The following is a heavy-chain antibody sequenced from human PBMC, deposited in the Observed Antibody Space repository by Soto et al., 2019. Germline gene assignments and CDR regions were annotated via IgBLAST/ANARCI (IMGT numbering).Heavy chain of an antibody. CDR3: ARGGLGPIVGATKGPYAGAFDI. Sequence: GGSLRLSCAASGFTFSSYGMHWVRKAPGKGLEWEAVIWYDGSNKYYADSVKSRFTISRDNSKNTLYLQMNSLRAEDTAVYYCARGGLGPIVGATKGPYAGAFDIWGQGTMVTVSS. J-gene: IGHJ3*02. CDR1: GFTFSSYG. CDR2: IWYDGSNK. V-gene: IGHV3-33*01. D-gene: IGHD1-26*01.